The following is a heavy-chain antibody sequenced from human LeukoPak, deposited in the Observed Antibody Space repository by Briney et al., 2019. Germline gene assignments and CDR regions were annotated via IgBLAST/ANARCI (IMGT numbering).Heavy chain of an antibody. Sequence: GGSLRLSCAASGFTFSSYEMTWVRQAPGKGLEWVSHISTSGSTIYYANSVKGRFTISRDNAKNSLYLHMNRLRAEDTAVYYCAKDPNRYDSSIYYCAYWGQGTLVTVSS. CDR1: GFTFSSYE. D-gene: IGHD3-22*01. V-gene: IGHV3-48*03. CDR3: AKDPNRYDSSIYYCAY. CDR2: ISTSGSTI. J-gene: IGHJ4*02.